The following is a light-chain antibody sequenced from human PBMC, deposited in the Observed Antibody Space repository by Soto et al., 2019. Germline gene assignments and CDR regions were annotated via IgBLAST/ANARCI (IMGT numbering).Light chain of an antibody. Sequence: EIQMSQSPSTLPASVGDRVTITCRASQSISSWLAWYQQKPGKAPKLLIYDASSLESGVPSRFSGSGSGTEFTLTISSLQPDDFATYYCQQYNSYWTSGQGTKV. J-gene: IGKJ1*01. V-gene: IGKV1-5*01. CDR2: DAS. CDR1: QSISSW. CDR3: QQYNSYWT.